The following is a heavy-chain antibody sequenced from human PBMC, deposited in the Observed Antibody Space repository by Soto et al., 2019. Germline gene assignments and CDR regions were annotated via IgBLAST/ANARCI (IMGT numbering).Heavy chain of an antibody. CDR2: ISSSSSYI. D-gene: IGHD3-16*02. CDR1: VFTFSSYS. CDR3: ARDKDDYVWGSYRYPTPSDY. Sequence: WWSLRLSCSASVFTFSSYSMNWVRQAPGKGLEWVSSISSSSSYIYYADSVKGRFTISRDNAKNSLYLQMNSLRAEDTAVYYCARDKDDYVWGSYRYPTPSDYWGQGTLVTVSS. J-gene: IGHJ4*02. V-gene: IGHV3-21*01.